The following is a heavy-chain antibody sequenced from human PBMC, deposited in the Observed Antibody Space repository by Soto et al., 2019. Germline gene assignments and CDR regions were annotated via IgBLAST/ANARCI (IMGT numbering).Heavy chain of an antibody. J-gene: IGHJ4*02. V-gene: IGHV4-4*07. CDR1: GDSISNYY. Sequence: QVQLQESGPGLVKPSETLSLTCNVSGDSISNYYWNWIRQPAGKGLQWIGRIHTAGTNYNPSLRSRVNMSLDKSNNQFFLTLSSLTAADTAVYFCARGIVVRDNVAIPHFDSWGRGTLVTVSS. CDR3: ARGIVVRDNVAIPHFDS. CDR2: IHTAGT. D-gene: IGHD2-21*01.